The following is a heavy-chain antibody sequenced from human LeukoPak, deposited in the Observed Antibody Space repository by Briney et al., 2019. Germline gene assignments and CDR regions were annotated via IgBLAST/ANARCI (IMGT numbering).Heavy chain of an antibody. J-gene: IGHJ4*02. V-gene: IGHV4-59*01. CDR2: IYYSGST. CDR1: GGSISSYY. CDR3: AREDIAAVGLDY. D-gene: IGHD6-13*01. Sequence: SETLSLTCTVSGGSISSYYWSWIRQPPGKGLEWIGYIYYSGSTNYNPSLKSRVTISVDTSKNQFSLKLSSVTAADTAVYYCAREDIAAVGLDYWGQGTLVTVSS.